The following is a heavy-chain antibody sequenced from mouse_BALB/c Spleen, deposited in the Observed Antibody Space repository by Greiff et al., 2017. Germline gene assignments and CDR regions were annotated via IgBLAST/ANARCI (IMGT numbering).Heavy chain of an antibody. CDR2: IWGDGST. J-gene: IGHJ2*01. CDR1: GFSLTGYG. Sequence: VQLQQSGPGLVAPSQSLSITCTVSGFSLTGYGVNWVRQPPGKGLEWLGMIWGDGSTDYNSALKSRLSISKDNSKSQVFLKMNSLQTDDTAMYYCARGPVVVGYFDYWGQGTTLTVSS. D-gene: IGHD1-1*02. CDR3: ARGPVVVGYFDY. V-gene: IGHV2-6-7*01.